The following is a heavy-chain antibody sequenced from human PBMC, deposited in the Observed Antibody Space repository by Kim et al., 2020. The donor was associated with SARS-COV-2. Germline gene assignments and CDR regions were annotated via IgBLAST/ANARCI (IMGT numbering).Heavy chain of an antibody. J-gene: IGHJ4*02. CDR3: TGSGKNRFDY. Sequence: SETLSLTCTVSGGSISSSSYYWGWIRQPPGKGLEWIGSIYYSGSTYYNPSLKSRVTISVDTSKNQFSLKLSSVTAADTAVYYCTGSGKNRFDYWGQGTLVTVSS. CDR1: GGSISSSSYY. CDR2: IYYSGST. V-gene: IGHV4-39*01. D-gene: IGHD3-10*01.